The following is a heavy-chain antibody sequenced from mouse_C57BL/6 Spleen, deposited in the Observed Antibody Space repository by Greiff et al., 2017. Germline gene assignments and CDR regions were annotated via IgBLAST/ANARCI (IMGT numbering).Heavy chain of an antibody. J-gene: IGHJ1*03. CDR1: GFTFSDYG. CDR3: ARHSNYGYFDV. CDR2: ISSGSSTI. Sequence: EVKLQESGGGLVKPGGSLKLSCAASGFTFSDYGMHWVRQAPEKGLEWVAYISSGSSTIYYADTVKGRFTISRDNAKNTLFLQMTSLRSEDTAMYYCARHSNYGYFDVWGTGTTVTVSS. D-gene: IGHD2-5*01. V-gene: IGHV5-17*01.